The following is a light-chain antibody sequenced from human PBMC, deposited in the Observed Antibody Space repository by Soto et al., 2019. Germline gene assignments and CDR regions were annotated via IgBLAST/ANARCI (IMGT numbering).Light chain of an antibody. CDR2: EVT. CDR3: SSFTSRFTFV. J-gene: IGLJ1*01. V-gene: IGLV2-14*01. Sequence: QSGLTQPASVSGSAGQSIAISDTGTRSDVGAYNYVSWYQQRPGKAPKLMISEVTNRPSGVSDRFSGSKSGNTASLTISGLQAEDEADYYCSSFTSRFTFVFGTGTKVTVL. CDR1: RSDVGAYNY.